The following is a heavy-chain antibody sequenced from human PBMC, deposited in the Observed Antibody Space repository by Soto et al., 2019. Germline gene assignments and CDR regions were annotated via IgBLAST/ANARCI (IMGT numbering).Heavy chain of an antibody. CDR2: IVVGSGNT. J-gene: IGHJ5*02. V-gene: IGHV1-58*02. D-gene: IGHD3-3*02. Sequence: SVKVSCKASGFTFTSSAMQWVRQARGQRLEWIGWIVVGSGNTNYAQKFQERVTITRDMSTSTAYMELSSLRSEDTAVYYCAAASHSSTPLDPWGQGTLVTVSS. CDR3: AAASHSSTPLDP. CDR1: GFTFTSSA.